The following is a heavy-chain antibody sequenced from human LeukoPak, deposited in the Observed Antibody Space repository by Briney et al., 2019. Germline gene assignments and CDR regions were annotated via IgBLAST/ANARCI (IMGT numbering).Heavy chain of an antibody. V-gene: IGHV4-4*07. D-gene: IGHD6-6*01. Sequence: SETLSLTCTVSGGSISSYYWSWIRQPAGKGLEWIGRIYTSGSTNYNPSLKSRVTISVDTSKNQFSLKLSSVTAADTAVYYCAREVSGYSSSAGRGVYYYYYMDVWGKGTTVTVSS. CDR2: IYTSGST. CDR1: GGSISSYY. CDR3: AREVSGYSSSAGRGVYYYYYMDV. J-gene: IGHJ6*03.